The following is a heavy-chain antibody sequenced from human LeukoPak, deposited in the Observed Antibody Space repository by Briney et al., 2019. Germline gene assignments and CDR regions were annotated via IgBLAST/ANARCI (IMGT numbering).Heavy chain of an antibody. CDR3: ARVLRYCSGGNCYSGGLGYMDV. CDR1: RFSFSNYT. V-gene: IGHV3-21*04. J-gene: IGHJ6*03. CDR2: ISRSGAYI. D-gene: IGHD2-15*01. Sequence: GGSLRLSCAASRFSFSNYTMNWVRPAPGKGLEWVSSISRSGAYIYYADSLKGRFTISRDNAKNSLFLQMNSLRAEDTAVYYCARVLRYCSGGNCYSGGLGYMDVWGKGTTVTISS.